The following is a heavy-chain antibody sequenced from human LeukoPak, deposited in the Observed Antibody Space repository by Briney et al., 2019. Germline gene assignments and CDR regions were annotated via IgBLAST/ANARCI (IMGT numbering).Heavy chain of an antibody. CDR1: GFTLSSYW. CDR2: INSDGSST. J-gene: IGHJ4*02. D-gene: IGHD5-18*01. V-gene: IGHV3-74*01. Sequence: GGSLRLSCAASGFTLSSYWMHWVRQAPGKGLVWVSRINSDGSSTSYADSVKGRLTISRDNAKNTLYLQMNSLRAEDTAVYYCARGGRYSYASFDYWGQGTLVTVSS. CDR3: ARGGRYSYASFDY.